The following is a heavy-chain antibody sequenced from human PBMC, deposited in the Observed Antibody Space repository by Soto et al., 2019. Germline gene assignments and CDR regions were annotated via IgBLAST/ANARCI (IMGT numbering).Heavy chain of an antibody. CDR1: GYSFYNYW. Sequence: GESLKIYCNGSGYSFYNYWIGWVRQLPGKGLEWMGIIYPGDSDTRYSPSFQDQVTISADRSITTAYLQWSRLKASDSAIHYCVRRGGNSPSYYIDIWGQGTLVTVSS. CDR2: IYPGDSDT. V-gene: IGHV5-51*01. D-gene: IGHD3-10*01. J-gene: IGHJ4*02. CDR3: VRRGGNSPSYYIDI.